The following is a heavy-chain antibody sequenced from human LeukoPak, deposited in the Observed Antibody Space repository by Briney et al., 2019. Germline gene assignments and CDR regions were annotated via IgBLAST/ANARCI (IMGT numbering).Heavy chain of an antibody. Sequence: PGGSLRLSCAASGFTFSSYWMSWVRQAPGKGLEWVANIKQDGSEKYYVDSVKGRFTISRDNAKNSLYLQMNSLRAEDTAVYYCARDSISGWYVGLYGYWGQGTLVTVSS. CDR1: GFTFSSYW. D-gene: IGHD6-13*01. J-gene: IGHJ4*02. CDR2: IKQDGSEK. V-gene: IGHV3-7*01. CDR3: ARDSISGWYVGLYGY.